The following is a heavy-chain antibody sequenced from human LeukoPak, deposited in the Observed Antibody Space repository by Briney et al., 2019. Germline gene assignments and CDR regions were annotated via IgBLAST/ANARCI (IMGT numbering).Heavy chain of an antibody. V-gene: IGHV4-34*01. D-gene: IGHD2-2*01. CDR1: GESFSGYY. Sequence: PSETLSLTCAVYGESFSGYYWSWIRQPPGKGLEWIGEINHSGSTNYNPSLKSRVTISVDTSKNQFSLKLSSVTAADTAVYYCARHARGYCSSTSCYGHYYYYYMDVWGKGTTVTISS. CDR3: ARHARGYCSSTSCYGHYYYYYMDV. CDR2: INHSGST. J-gene: IGHJ6*03.